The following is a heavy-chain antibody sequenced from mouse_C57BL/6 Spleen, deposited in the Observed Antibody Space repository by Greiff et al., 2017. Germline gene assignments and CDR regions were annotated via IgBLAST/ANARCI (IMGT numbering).Heavy chain of an antibody. Sequence: EVHLVESEGGLVQPGSSMKLSCTASGFTFSDYYMAWVRQVPEKGLEWVANINYDGSSTYYLDSLKSRFIISRDNAKNILYLQMSSLKSEDTATYYCARYYVGYWYFDVWGTGTTVTVSA. CDR2: INYDGSST. CDR1: GFTFSDYY. J-gene: IGHJ1*03. V-gene: IGHV5-16*01. CDR3: ARYYVGYWYFDV. D-gene: IGHD1-1*01.